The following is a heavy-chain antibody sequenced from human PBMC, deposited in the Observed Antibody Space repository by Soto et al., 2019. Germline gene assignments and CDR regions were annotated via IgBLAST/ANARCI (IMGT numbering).Heavy chain of an antibody. CDR3: ARHIIAAAGIGAFDI. CDR2: IYPGDSDT. V-gene: IGHV5-51*01. D-gene: IGHD6-13*01. CDR1: GYTFTSYW. Sequence: GESLKISCKGSGYTFTSYWIGWVRQMPGKGLEWMGIIYPGDSDTRYSPSFQGQVTISADKSINTAYLQWSSLKASDTAMYYCARHIIAAAGIGAFDIWGQGTMVTVSS. J-gene: IGHJ3*02.